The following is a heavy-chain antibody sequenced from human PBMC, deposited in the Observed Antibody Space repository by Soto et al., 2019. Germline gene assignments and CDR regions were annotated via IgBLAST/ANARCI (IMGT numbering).Heavy chain of an antibody. CDR3: ARDWDHFYDSSGYYVGIFHAFDM. CDR1: GGSISSGGYY. CDR2: IYYSGST. D-gene: IGHD3-22*01. Sequence: SETLSLTCTVSGGSISSGGYYWSWIRQHPGKGLEWIGYIYYSGSTYYNPSLKSRVTISADTSKNQFSLKLSSVTAADTAVYYCARDWDHFYDSSGYYVGIFHAFDMWGQGTMVTVSS. V-gene: IGHV4-31*03. J-gene: IGHJ3*02.